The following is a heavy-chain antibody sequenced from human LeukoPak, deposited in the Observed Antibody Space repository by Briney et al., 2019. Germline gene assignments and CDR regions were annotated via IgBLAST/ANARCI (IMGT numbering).Heavy chain of an antibody. D-gene: IGHD2-2*01. CDR1: GGSISSSSYY. CDR3: ARLLGRFDP. CDR2: IYYSGST. V-gene: IGHV4-39*01. Sequence: SETLSLTCTVSGGSISSSSYYWGWIRQPPGKGLEWIGSIYYSGSTYYNPSLKSRVTISVDTSKNQFSLKLSSVTAADTAVNYCARLLGRFDPWGQGTLVTVSS. J-gene: IGHJ5*02.